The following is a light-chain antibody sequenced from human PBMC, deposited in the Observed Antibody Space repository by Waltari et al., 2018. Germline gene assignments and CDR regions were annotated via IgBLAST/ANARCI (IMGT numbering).Light chain of an antibody. CDR2: AVI. J-gene: IGLJ1*01. CDR3: CSYAGLGTYV. V-gene: IGLV1-40*01. CDR1: SSNIGAGHD. Sequence: QSILTQPTSVSGAPGQRVTISCTGSSSNIGAGHDVHWYQAFPVTAPQLLICAVIKRPSGVSSRFSGSKSGNTASLTISGLQAEDEADYYCCSYAGLGTYVFGSGTKVTVL.